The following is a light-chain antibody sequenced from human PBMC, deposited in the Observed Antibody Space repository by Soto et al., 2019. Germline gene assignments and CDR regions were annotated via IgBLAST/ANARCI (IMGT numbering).Light chain of an antibody. CDR2: EGS. Sequence: QSALTQPASVSGSPGQSITISCTGTSSDVGSYNLVSWYQQHPGKAPKLMIYEGSKRPSGVSNRFSGSKSGNTASLTISGLQADDEADYDCCSYAGRSTFVVFGGGTKLTVL. CDR1: SSDVGSYNL. V-gene: IGLV2-23*03. CDR3: CSYAGRSTFVV. J-gene: IGLJ2*01.